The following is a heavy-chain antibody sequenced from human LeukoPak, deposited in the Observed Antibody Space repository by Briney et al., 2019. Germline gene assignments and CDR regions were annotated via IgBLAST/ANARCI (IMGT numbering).Heavy chain of an antibody. CDR1: GFTVSSNY. Sequence: PGGSLRLSCAASGFTVSSNYMSWVRQAPGKGLEWVSVIYSGGSTYYADSVKGRFTISRDNSKNTLYLQMNSLRAEDTAVYYCAREGNYYGSGSYTGYWGQGTLVTVSS. CDR2: IYSGGST. J-gene: IGHJ4*02. CDR3: AREGNYYGSGSYTGY. V-gene: IGHV3-66*01. D-gene: IGHD3-10*01.